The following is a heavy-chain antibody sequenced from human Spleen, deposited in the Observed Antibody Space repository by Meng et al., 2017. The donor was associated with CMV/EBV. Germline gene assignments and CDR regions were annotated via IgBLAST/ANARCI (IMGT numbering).Heavy chain of an antibody. J-gene: IGHJ4*02. V-gene: IGHV3-23*01. CDR3: ARVAAAGRGMDV. CDR2: ISGSGGST. Sequence: GESLKISCAASGFTFSSYAMSWVRQAPGKGLEWVSAISGSGGSTYYADSVKGRFTISRDNAKNSLFLQMNSLRAEDTAVYYCARVAAAGRGMDVWGQGTLVTVSS. CDR1: GFTFSSYA. D-gene: IGHD6-13*01.